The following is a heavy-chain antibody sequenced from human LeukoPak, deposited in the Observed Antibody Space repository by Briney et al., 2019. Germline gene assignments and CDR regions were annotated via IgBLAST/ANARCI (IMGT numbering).Heavy chain of an antibody. CDR1: GFTFSSYA. J-gene: IGHJ5*02. Sequence: GGSPRLSCAASGFTFSSYAMSWVRQAPGKGLEWVSAISGSGGSTYYADSVKGRFTISRDNSKNTLYVQMNSLRVEDTAVYYCVKGHSSGNWFDPWGQGTRVTVSS. D-gene: IGHD3-10*01. CDR2: ISGSGGST. V-gene: IGHV3-23*01. CDR3: VKGHSSGNWFDP.